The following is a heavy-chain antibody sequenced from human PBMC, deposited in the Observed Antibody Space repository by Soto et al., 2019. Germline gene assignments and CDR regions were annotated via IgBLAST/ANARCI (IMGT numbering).Heavy chain of an antibody. D-gene: IGHD6-13*01. CDR3: ARDLGPNSSSSNHAFDI. CDR2: INHSGST. V-gene: IGHV4-34*01. CDR1: GGSFSGYY. J-gene: IGHJ3*02. Sequence: SETLSLTCAVYGGSFSGYYWSWIRQPPGKGLEWIGEINHSGSTNYNPSLKSRVTISVDTSKNQFSLKLSSVTAADTAVYYCARDLGPNSSSSNHAFDIWGQGTMVTVSS.